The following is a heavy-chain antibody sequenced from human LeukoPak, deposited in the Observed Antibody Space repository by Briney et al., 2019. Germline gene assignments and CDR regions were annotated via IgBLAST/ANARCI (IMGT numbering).Heavy chain of an antibody. CDR2: IYSDGRT. V-gene: IGHV3-66*04. D-gene: IGHD2-2*01. CDR1: GFTVSSSH. CDR3: VRPKNSSISWLHYGMDV. Sequence: GGSLRLSCAASGFTVSSSHLTWVRQAPGKGLEWVSLIYSDGRTYYADSVRGRFTISRDNSKNTLYLQMNSLRVEDTAVFYCVRPKNSSISWLHYGMDVWGQGTTVIVSS. J-gene: IGHJ6*02.